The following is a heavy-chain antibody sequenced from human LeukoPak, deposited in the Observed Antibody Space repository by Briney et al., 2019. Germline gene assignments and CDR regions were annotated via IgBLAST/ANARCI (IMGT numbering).Heavy chain of an antibody. V-gene: IGHV1-69*13. Sequence: SVKVSCKASGATFSSYAINWVRQAPGQGLEWMGGIIPIFGTTNYAQKFQDRVTITADESTSTAYMELSSLRSEDTAVYYCAGGSNMIRGVTHRFDYWGQGTLVTVSS. CDR1: GATFSSYA. D-gene: IGHD3-10*01. CDR2: IIPIFGTT. CDR3: AGGSNMIRGVTHRFDY. J-gene: IGHJ4*02.